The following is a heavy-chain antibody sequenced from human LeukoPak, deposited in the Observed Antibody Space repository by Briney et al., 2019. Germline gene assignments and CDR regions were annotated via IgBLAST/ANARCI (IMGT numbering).Heavy chain of an antibody. Sequence: GGSLRLSCAASGFTFSSYSMNWVRQAPGKGLEWVSSISSSSSYIYYADSVKGRFAISRDNAKNSLYLQMNSLRAEDTAVYYCARVSSTQGGAFDIWGQGTMVTVSS. CDR3: ARVSSTQGGAFDI. D-gene: IGHD1-26*01. CDR1: GFTFSSYS. V-gene: IGHV3-21*01. CDR2: ISSSSSYI. J-gene: IGHJ3*02.